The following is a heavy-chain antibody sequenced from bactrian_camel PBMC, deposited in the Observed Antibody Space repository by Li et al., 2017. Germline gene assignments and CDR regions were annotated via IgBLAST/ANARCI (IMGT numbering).Heavy chain of an antibody. J-gene: IGHJ4*01. V-gene: IGHV3S40*01. CDR3: SSLYDRY. D-gene: IGHD6*01. Sequence: VQLVESGGGLVQPGGSLRLSCEASGFIFSNHVMGWVRQAPGKGLEWVSAINSRADTRYYAGSVKGRFTISRDNAKNTLYLHLNSLKTEDTAMYFCSSLYDRYWGQGTQVTVS. CDR1: GFIFSNHV. CDR2: INSRADTR.